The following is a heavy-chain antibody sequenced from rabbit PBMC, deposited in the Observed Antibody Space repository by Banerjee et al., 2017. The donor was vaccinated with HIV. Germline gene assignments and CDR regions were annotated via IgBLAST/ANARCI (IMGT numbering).Heavy chain of an antibody. J-gene: IGHJ4*01. CDR3: LRRWHSTDL. V-gene: IGHV1S45*01. D-gene: IGHD7-1*01. Sequence: QEQLVESGGGLVQPGGSLKLSCKASGFDFSSYGVSWVRQAPGKGLEWIGCINTSSGNTVYASWAKGRLTISKTSWTTVTLQMTSLTAADTATYFCLRRWHSTDLWGPGTLVTVS. CDR1: GFDFSSYG. CDR2: INTSSGNT.